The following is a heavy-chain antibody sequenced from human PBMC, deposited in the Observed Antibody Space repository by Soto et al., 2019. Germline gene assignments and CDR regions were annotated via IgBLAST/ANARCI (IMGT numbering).Heavy chain of an antibody. J-gene: IGHJ4*02. V-gene: IGHV3-23*01. CDR2: ISGSGGSS. CDR1: GFSFSNFV. Sequence: GGSLRLSCAASGFSFSNFVMSWVRQAPGKGLEWVSGISGSGGSSFDVDSVRGRFTISRDNSKNKMYLQMNSLTNEDTAVYYCAKGGDSWSGYSHYWGPGTLVTVSS. CDR3: AKGGDSWSGYSHY. D-gene: IGHD3-3*01.